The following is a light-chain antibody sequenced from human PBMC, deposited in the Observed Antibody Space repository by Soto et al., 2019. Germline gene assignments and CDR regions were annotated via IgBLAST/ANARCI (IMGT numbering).Light chain of an antibody. V-gene: IGLV2-14*03. Sequence: QSALTQPASVSGSPGQSITISCNGTNSDIGDYNYVSWYQQHPGKAPKLIIYDVINRPSEISNRFSGSKSGNTASLAISGLQAGDDADYYCSSYTRTTKTVIFGGGTKLTVL. CDR2: DVI. CDR3: SSYTRTTKTVI. J-gene: IGLJ2*01. CDR1: NSDIGDYNY.